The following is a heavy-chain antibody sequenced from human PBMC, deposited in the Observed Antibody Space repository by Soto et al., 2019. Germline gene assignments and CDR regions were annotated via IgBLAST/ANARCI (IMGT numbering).Heavy chain of an antibody. CDR3: ARAPRSYSGYNPEGYFDY. CDR1: GGSISSGGYS. J-gene: IGHJ4*02. Sequence: PSETLSLTCAVSGGSISSGGYSWSWIRQPPGKGLEWIGYIYHSGSTYYNPSLKSRVTMSVDKSKNQFSLKLSSVTAADTAVYYCARAPRSYSGYNPEGYFDYWGQGTQVTVSS. V-gene: IGHV4-30-2*01. CDR2: IYHSGST. D-gene: IGHD5-12*01.